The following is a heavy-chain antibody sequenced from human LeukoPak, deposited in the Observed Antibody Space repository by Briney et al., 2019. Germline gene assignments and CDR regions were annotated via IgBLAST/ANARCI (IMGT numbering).Heavy chain of an antibody. D-gene: IGHD3-22*01. J-gene: IGHJ3*02. CDR2: ISSSSSTI. CDR1: GFTVSSNY. V-gene: IGHV3-48*04. Sequence: GGSLRLSCAASGFTVSSNYMSWVRQAPGKGLEWVSYISSSSSTIYYADSVKGRFTISRDNAKNSLYLQMNSLRAEDTAVYYCARPFSSGYLDAFDIWGQGTMVTVSS. CDR3: ARPFSSGYLDAFDI.